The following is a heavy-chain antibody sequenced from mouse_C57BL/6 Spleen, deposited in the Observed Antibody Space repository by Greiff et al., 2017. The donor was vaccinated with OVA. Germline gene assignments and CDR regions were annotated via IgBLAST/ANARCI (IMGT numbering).Heavy chain of an antibody. CDR1: GYTFTSYW. D-gene: IGHD1-1*01. Sequence: QVQLKQSGAELVKPGASVKMSCKASGYTFTSYWITWVKQRPGQGLEWIGDIYPGSGSTNYNEKFKSKATLTVDTSSSTAYMQLSSLTSEDSAVYYCARIGTTVVPWYFDVWGTGTTVTVSS. CDR3: ARIGTTVVPWYFDV. CDR2: IYPGSGST. V-gene: IGHV1-55*01. J-gene: IGHJ1*03.